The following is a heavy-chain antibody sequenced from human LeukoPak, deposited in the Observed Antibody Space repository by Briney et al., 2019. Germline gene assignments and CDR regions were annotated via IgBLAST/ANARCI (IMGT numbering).Heavy chain of an antibody. Sequence: GGSLRLSCAVSGFTFSSCRMSWVRQAPGKGLEWVANIKPDGSEKFYVDSVKGRFTISRDNAENSLYLDMSSLRAEDTAVYYCARPPPRRDGSGWNYFDYWGQGTLVTVSS. J-gene: IGHJ4*02. CDR1: GFTFSSCR. V-gene: IGHV3-7*04. CDR3: ARPPPRRDGSGWNYFDY. D-gene: IGHD6-19*01. CDR2: IKPDGSEK.